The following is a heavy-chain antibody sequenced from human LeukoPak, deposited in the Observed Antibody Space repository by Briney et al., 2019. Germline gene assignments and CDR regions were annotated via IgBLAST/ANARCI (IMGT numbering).Heavy chain of an antibody. CDR1: GFTFDDYG. CDR3: ARSSGNYYYYGMDV. V-gene: IGHV3-20*01. Sequence: RTGGSLRLSCAASGFTFDDYGMSWVRQAPGKGLEWVSGINWNGGSTGYADSVKGRFTISRDNAKNSLYLQMNSLRAEDTALYHCARSSGNYYYYGMDVWGQGTTVTVSS. J-gene: IGHJ6*02. CDR2: INWNGGST.